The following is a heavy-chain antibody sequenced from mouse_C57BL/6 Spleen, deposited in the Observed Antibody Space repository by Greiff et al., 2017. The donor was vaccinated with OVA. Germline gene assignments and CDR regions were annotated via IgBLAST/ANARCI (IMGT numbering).Heavy chain of an antibody. V-gene: IGHV1-54*01. CDR2: INPGSGGT. D-gene: IGHD1-1*01. CDR3: ARFITKDAMDY. CDR1: GYAFTNYL. Sequence: QVQLKESGAELVRPGTSVKVSCKASGYAFTNYLIEWVKQRPGQGLEWIGVINPGSGGTNYNEKFKGKATLTADKSSSTAYMQLSSLTSEDSAVYFCARFITKDAMDYWGQGTSVTVSS. J-gene: IGHJ4*01.